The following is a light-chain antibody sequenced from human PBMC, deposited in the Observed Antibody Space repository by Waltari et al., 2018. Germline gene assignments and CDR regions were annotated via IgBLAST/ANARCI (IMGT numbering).Light chain of an antibody. CDR3: QQYSTYPLT. V-gene: IGKV1-5*03. Sequence: DIQMTQSPSTLSASVGDRVTIACRASQSIDDWLAWYQQKPGKAPNLVIYKASFFKRGVPSRFSGSGSGTEFTLTINSLQPDDFATYYCQQYSTYPLTFGGGTKVEI. J-gene: IGKJ4*01. CDR2: KAS. CDR1: QSIDDW.